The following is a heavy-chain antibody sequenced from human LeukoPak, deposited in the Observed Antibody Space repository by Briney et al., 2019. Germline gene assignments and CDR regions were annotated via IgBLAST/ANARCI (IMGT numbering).Heavy chain of an antibody. V-gene: IGHV3-23*01. CDR1: GFPFSNHA. CDR3: AKGTGLGSYDF. D-gene: IGHD1-26*01. CDR2: ILPDGSA. Sequence: GGSLRLSCTPSGFPFSNHAMAWVRQASGKGLEWVSGILPDGSAYYADPVKGRFTISRDNSRSTLYLQLTSLKSEDTAVYYCAKGTGLGSYDFWGQGTLVTVSS. J-gene: IGHJ4*02.